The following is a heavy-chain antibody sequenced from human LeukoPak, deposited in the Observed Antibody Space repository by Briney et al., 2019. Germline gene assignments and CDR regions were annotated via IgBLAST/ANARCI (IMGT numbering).Heavy chain of an antibody. V-gene: IGHV3-7*05. J-gene: IGHJ4*02. D-gene: IGHD5-12*01. Sequence: PGGSLRLSCAASGFTFSSYWMSWVRQAPGKGLEWVANIKHDGSAKYYVDSVKGRFTISRDNTKNSLYLHVNSLRVEDTAVYYCARGQTHVDMGFLYFDYWGQGTLVTVSS. CDR1: GFTFSSYW. CDR2: IKHDGSAK. CDR3: ARGQTHVDMGFLYFDY.